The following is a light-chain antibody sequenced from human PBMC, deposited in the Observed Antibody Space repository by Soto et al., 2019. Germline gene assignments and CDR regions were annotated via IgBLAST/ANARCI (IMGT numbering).Light chain of an antibody. Sequence: EIVMTQSPATLSVSPGERATLSCRASQGIKDYVAWFQQKPGQAPRLLIYGASTRATAIPARFSGSGSGTEFTLSISSLQSEDFAVYYCQQRQSWPRTFGQGTKVDIK. J-gene: IGKJ1*01. V-gene: IGKV3-15*01. CDR2: GAS. CDR1: QGIKDY. CDR3: QQRQSWPRT.